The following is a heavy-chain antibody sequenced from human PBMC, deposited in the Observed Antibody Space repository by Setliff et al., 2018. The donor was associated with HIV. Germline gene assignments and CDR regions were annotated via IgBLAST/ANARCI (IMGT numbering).Heavy chain of an antibody. CDR3: ATEGREKLALFDH. CDR1: GLSMRAHH. J-gene: IGHJ4*02. Sequence: SETLSLTCNVSGLSMRAHHWSWVRLPPGKTLEWLGYILYSGNSNYNPSFKNRVTISLNEAKRQFSLDLKSVTSVDTAVYYCATEGREKLALFDHWGLGTLVTVSS. D-gene: IGHD6-6*01. V-gene: IGHV4-59*11. CDR2: ILYSGNS.